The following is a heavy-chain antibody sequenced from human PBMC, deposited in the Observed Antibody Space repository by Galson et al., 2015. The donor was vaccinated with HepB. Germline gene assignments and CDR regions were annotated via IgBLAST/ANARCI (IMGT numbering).Heavy chain of an antibody. D-gene: IGHD3-22*01. CDR2: INPNRGGT. V-gene: IGHV1-2*02. CDR3: ASGYYDSSGYYPH. CDR1: GYTFTGYY. J-gene: IGHJ1*01. Sequence: SVKVSCKASGYTFTGYYMHWVRQAPGQGLEWMGWINPNRGGTNYAQKFQGRVTMTRDTSISTAYMELSRLRSDDTAVYYCASGYYDSSGYYPHWGQGTLVTVSS.